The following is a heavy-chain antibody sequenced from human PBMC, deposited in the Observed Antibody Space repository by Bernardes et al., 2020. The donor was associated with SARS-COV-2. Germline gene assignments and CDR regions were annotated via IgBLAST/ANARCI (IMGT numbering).Heavy chain of an antibody. D-gene: IGHD2-8*01. J-gene: IGHJ4*02. V-gene: IGHV4-59*01. CDR3: AREMAAPGPLDY. CDR2: FQYSGST. Sequence: SETLSLTCTVSGDSISTYFWTWIRQPPGKGLEWIGNFQYSGSTNDNPSLKSRVTMSVDMSKNQFSLKLSSVTAADTAVDYCAREMAAPGPLDYWGQGTLVTVSS. CDR1: GDSISTYF.